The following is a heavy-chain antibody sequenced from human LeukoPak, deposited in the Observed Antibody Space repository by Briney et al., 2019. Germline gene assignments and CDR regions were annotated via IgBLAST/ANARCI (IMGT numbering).Heavy chain of an antibody. CDR3: ARALYDFFRGYSYGALLDY. CDR2: IIPIGGIA. D-gene: IGHD5-18*01. CDR1: GGTFGSYA. V-gene: IGHV1-69*04. J-gene: IGHJ4*02. Sequence: GASVKVSCKASGGTFGSYAISWVRQAPGQGLEWVGRIIPIGGIANYAENVQGRVTITADKSTSTAYMELSSLSSEDTAVYYCARALYDFFRGYSYGALLDYWGQGTLVTVSS.